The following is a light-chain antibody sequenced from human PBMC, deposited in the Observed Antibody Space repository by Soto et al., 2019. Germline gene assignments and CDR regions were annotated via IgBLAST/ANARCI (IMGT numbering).Light chain of an antibody. Sequence: QSALTQPASVSGSPGQSITISCSGTSNDVGSFNLVSWYQQHPGKVPKLMIYEATKRPSGVSNRFSGSKSGNTASMTISGLQAEDEADYYCCSYARSSTVVFGGGTKVTFL. CDR2: EAT. V-gene: IGLV2-23*01. CDR3: CSYARSSTVV. J-gene: IGLJ2*01. CDR1: SNDVGSFNL.